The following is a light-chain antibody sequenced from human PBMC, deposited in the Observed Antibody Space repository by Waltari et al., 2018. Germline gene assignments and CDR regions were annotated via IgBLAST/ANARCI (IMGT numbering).Light chain of an antibody. J-gene: IGLJ3*02. Sequence: QSALTQSASVSASPGQSLTISCTGTDSDIVSYHYVSWYHQHPGRAPQLIIYGVSDRPSGVSNRFSGSKSGHTASLTISGLQAEDEADYYCSSFTRSRTWLFGGGTKVTVL. CDR3: SSFTRSRTWL. CDR1: DSDIVSYHY. CDR2: GVS. V-gene: IGLV2-14*03.